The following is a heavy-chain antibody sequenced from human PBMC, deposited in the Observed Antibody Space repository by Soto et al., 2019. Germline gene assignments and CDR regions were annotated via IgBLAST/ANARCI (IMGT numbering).Heavy chain of an antibody. Sequence: QVQLVQSGAEVKKPGASVKVSCKVSGHSFTGHYMHWVRQAPGQGLEWMGWINPNSGDTNYARKFQGRVTRTRDTSIKTVYMERSSLRSDDTAVYYCARAKIGLLEWLPDNYYYGMDVWGQGTTVTVSS. J-gene: IGHJ6*02. CDR1: GHSFTGHY. V-gene: IGHV1-2*02. CDR3: ARAKIGLLEWLPDNYYYGMDV. D-gene: IGHD3-3*02. CDR2: INPNSGDT.